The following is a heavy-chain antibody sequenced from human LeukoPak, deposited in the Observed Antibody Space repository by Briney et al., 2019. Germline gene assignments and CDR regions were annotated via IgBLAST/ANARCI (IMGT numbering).Heavy chain of an antibody. V-gene: IGHV4-38-2*02. D-gene: IGHD1-20*01. CDR3: ARVITGAAGE. CDR2: IYHSGST. Sequence: SETLSLTCTVSGYSISSGYYWGWIQQPPGKGLEWIGSIYHSGSTYYNPSLKSRVTISVDTSKNQFSLKLSSVTAADTAVYYCARVITGAAGEWGQGTLVTVSS. J-gene: IGHJ4*02. CDR1: GYSISSGYY.